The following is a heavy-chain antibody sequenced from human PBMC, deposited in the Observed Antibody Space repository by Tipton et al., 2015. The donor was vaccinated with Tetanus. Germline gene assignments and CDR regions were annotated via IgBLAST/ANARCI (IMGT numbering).Heavy chain of an antibody. Sequence: GLVKPSQTLSLNCTVSGGSISSGYYWSWLRQPPGKGLEWIGYIYYSGSTHYNPSLKSRLTISVDTSNDQLSLRLTSVTAADTAIYYCARFSYDSGGFYSYFDYWGRGTLVTVSS. CDR3: ARFSYDSGGFYSYFDY. CDR1: GGSISSGYY. CDR2: IYYSGST. V-gene: IGHV4-31*03. D-gene: IGHD3-22*01. J-gene: IGHJ4*02.